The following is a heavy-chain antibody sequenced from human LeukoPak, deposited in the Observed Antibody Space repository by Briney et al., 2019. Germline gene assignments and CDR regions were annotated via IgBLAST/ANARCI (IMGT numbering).Heavy chain of an antibody. D-gene: IGHD5-18*01. Sequence: ASETLSLTCTVSGGSISSYYWSWIRQPAGKGLEWIGRIYTSGSTDYNPSLKSRVTMSVDTSKNQFSLKLSSVTAADTAVYYCARVTTAMAPDYWGQGTLVTVSS. CDR1: GGSISSYY. CDR2: IYTSGST. V-gene: IGHV4-4*07. J-gene: IGHJ4*02. CDR3: ARVTTAMAPDY.